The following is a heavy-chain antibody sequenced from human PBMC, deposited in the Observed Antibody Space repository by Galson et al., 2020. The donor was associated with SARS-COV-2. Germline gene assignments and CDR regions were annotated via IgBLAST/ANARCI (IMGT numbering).Heavy chain of an antibody. Sequence: ASVKVSCVASGFTFRRYGMSWVRQAPGQGLEWVATTNATTSYADPVRRRFIISRDDSNNSLYLQRNGLSADDTAVYYCAKDLVRGIGYMDVWGPGTTVTVSS. J-gene: IGHJ6*03. CDR3: AKDLVRGIGYMDV. CDR2: TNATT. D-gene: IGHD3-10*01. V-gene: IGHV3-23*01. CDR1: GFTFRRYG.